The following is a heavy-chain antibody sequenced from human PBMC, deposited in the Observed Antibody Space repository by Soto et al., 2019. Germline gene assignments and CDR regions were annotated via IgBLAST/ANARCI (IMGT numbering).Heavy chain of an antibody. CDR2: IHHTGTT. CDR3: STYPYYDHSSGDHES. Sequence: SETLSLTCTVSGVSITRRNHYCGWFRQPPGKGLEWVASIHHTGTTYYNPSLRSRITMSIDKSNNRFSLSLTSVTAADTATYFCSTYPYYDHSSGDHESWGQGTLFTVSS. J-gene: IGHJ4*02. D-gene: IGHD3-16*01. CDR1: GVSITRRNHY. V-gene: IGHV4-39*01.